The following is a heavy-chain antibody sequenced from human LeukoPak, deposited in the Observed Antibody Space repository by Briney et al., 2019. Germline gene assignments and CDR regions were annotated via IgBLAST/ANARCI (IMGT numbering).Heavy chain of an antibody. D-gene: IGHD6-19*01. Sequence: ASVKVSCKASGGTFSSYAISWVRQAPGQGLKWMGGIIPIFGTANYAQKFQGRVTITADKSTSTAYMELSSLRSEDTAVYYCASGVAVAGPTGGYYYYYMDVWGKGTTVTVSS. J-gene: IGHJ6*03. CDR2: IIPIFGTA. V-gene: IGHV1-69*06. CDR3: ASGVAVAGPTGGYYYYYMDV. CDR1: GGTFSSYA.